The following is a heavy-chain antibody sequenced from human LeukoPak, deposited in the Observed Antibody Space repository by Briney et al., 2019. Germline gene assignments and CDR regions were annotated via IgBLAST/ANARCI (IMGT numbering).Heavy chain of an antibody. CDR1: GGSISSGGYY. V-gene: IGHV4-30-2*01. CDR2: IYHSGST. Sequence: PSETLSLTCTVSGGSISSGGYYWSWIRQPPGKGLEWIGYIYHSGSTYYNPSLKSRVTISVDRSKNQFSLKLSSVTAADTAVYYCARGDPITIFGVVIPWGDAFDIWGQGTMVTVSS. CDR3: ARGDPITIFGVVIPWGDAFDI. J-gene: IGHJ3*02. D-gene: IGHD3-3*01.